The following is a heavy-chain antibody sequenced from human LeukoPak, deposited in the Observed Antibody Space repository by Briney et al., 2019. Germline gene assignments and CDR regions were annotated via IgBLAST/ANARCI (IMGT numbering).Heavy chain of an antibody. Sequence: PSETLSLTCTVSGGSISSYYWSWIRQPPGKGLEWIGYIYYSGSTNYNPSLKSRVTISVDTSKNQFSLKLSSVTAADTAVYYYARVGRDIGYCSSTSCYNWFDPWGQGTLVTVSS. V-gene: IGHV4-59*01. J-gene: IGHJ5*02. CDR3: ARVGRDIGYCSSTSCYNWFDP. D-gene: IGHD2-2*01. CDR1: GGSISSYY. CDR2: IYYSGST.